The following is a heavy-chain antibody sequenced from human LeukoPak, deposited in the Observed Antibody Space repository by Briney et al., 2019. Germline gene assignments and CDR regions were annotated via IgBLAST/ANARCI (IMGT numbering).Heavy chain of an antibody. CDR3: ARDTVDNRSAYYYQY. CDR1: GFTFIGYA. Sequence: QPGGSLRLSCAASGFTFIGYAMHWVRQAPGKGLEWVGVISSDGTKKYYADSVKGRFTLSRDNSKNTLYLQMNSLRADDTAVYYCARDTVDNRSAYYYQYWGQGTLVTVSS. J-gene: IGHJ1*01. CDR2: ISSDGTKK. D-gene: IGHD3-3*01. V-gene: IGHV3-30-3*01.